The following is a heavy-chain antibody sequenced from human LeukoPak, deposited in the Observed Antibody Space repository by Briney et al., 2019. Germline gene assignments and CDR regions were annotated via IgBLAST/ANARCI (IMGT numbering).Heavy chain of an antibody. CDR3: TRDSTTFRFGY. V-gene: IGHV3-7*03. Sequence: GGSLRLSCAASGFTFSSYWMSWVRQAPGKGLEWVANIKQDGSEKYYVDSVKGRFTISRDNSKNMLYLQMNSLRAEDTAVYYCTRDSTTFRFGYWGQGTLVTVSS. CDR2: IKQDGSEK. D-gene: IGHD1-26*01. J-gene: IGHJ4*02. CDR1: GFTFSSYW.